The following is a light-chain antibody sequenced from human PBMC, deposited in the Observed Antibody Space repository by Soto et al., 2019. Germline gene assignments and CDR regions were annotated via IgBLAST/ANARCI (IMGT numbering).Light chain of an antibody. CDR1: QNITNN. J-gene: IGKJ5*01. CDR2: AAS. V-gene: IGKV1-27*01. CDR3: QNYDSAPIT. Sequence: DIQMTQSPSSLSASIGDRVTITCQASQNITNNLSWYQQKPGKVHKXLIYAASTLQPGVPSRFSGSGSGTDVTITINSLQPDDSETYDCQNYDSAPITFGQGTRLENK.